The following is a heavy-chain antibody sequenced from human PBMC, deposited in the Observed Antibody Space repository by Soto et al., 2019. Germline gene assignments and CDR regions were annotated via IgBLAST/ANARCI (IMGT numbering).Heavy chain of an antibody. V-gene: IGHV4-39*01. J-gene: IGHJ3*02. CDR3: ARHGEGTYDFWALDI. CDR2: IYYSGST. Sequence: QLQLQESGPGLVKPSETLSLTCTVSGGSISSSSYYWGWIRQPPGKGLEWIGSIYYSGSTYYNPSLKSRVTISVDTSKNQFSLKLSSVTAADTAVYYCARHGEGTYDFWALDIWGQGTMVTVSS. CDR1: GGSISSSSYY. D-gene: IGHD3-3*01.